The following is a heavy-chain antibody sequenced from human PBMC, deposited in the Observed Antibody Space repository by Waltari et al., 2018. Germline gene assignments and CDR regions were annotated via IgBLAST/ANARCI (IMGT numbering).Heavy chain of an antibody. J-gene: IGHJ4*02. CDR1: GGTFSRYS. CDR3: ARTSRLQLWPGPRFDY. CDR2: INTNTGNP. Sequence: QVQLVQSGAEVKKPGSSVKVSCKASGGTFSRYSLSWVRQAPGQGLEWMGWINTNTGNPTYAQGFTGRFVFSLDTSVSTAYLQISSLKAEDTAVYYCARTSRLQLWPGPRFDYWGQGTLVTVSS. D-gene: IGHD5-18*01. V-gene: IGHV7-4-1*02.